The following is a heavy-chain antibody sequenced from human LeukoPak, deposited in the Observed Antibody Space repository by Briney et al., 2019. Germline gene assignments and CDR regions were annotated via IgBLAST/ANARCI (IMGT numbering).Heavy chain of an antibody. CDR2: ISGSGSST. D-gene: IGHD3-22*01. J-gene: IGHJ4*02. CDR1: GFTFSSYA. CDR3: AKDSYDSSGYAGFDY. Sequence: GGSLRLSCAASGFTFSSYAMSWVRQAPGKGLEWVSTISGSGSSTYYADSVKGRFTISRDNAKNSLYLQMNSLRAEDTALYYCAKDSYDSSGYAGFDYWGQGTLVTVSS. V-gene: IGHV3-23*01.